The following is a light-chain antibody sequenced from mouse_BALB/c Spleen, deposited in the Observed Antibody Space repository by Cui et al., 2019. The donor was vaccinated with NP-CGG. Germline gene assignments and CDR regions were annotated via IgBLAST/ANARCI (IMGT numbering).Light chain of an antibody. CDR2: GTK. CDR1: TGAVTTRNY. J-gene: IGLJ1*01. Sequence: QAVVTQESALTTSPGETVTLTCRSSTGAVTTRNYANWVQEKPDQLFTGLIRGTKHRPPGVSARFSGSLIGDKAALNLTRAQTEDGAKNFCALWDSNPWVFGGGTKLTVL. V-gene: IGLV1*01. CDR3: ALWDSNPWV.